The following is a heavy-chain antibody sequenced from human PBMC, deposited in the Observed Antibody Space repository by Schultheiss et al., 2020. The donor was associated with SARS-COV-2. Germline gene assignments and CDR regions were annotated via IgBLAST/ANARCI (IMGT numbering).Heavy chain of an antibody. V-gene: IGHV1-69*13. D-gene: IGHD3-3*01. J-gene: IGHJ5*02. CDR2: IIPIFGTA. CDR3: ARADYDFWSGSGWFDP. CDR1: GGTFSSYA. Sequence: SVKVSCKASGGTFSSYAISWVRQAPGQGLEWMGGIIPIFGTANYAQKFQGRVTITADESTSTAYMELSSLRSEDTAVYYCARADYDFWSGSGWFDPWGQGTLVTVSS.